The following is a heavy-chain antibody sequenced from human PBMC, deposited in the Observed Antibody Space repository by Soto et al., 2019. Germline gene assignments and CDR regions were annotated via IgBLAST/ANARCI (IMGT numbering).Heavy chain of an antibody. CDR1: GFTFTSSA. V-gene: IGHV1-58*01. CDR3: AADGDGYDQRVDY. Sequence: SVKVSCKASGFTFTSSAVQWVRQARGQRLEWMGWIVVGSGNTNYAQRFQERVTITRDMSTSTAYMELSSLISEDTAVYYCAADGDGYDQRVDYWGQGTLVTVSS. J-gene: IGHJ4*02. D-gene: IGHD2-21*01. CDR2: IVVGSGNT.